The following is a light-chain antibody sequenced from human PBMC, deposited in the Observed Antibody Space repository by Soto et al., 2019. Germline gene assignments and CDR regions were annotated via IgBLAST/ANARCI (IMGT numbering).Light chain of an antibody. CDR1: SSNVGTYNY. V-gene: IGLV2-14*01. J-gene: IGLJ3*02. CDR2: EVT. CDR3: SSYTTSSALV. Sequence: QSALTQPASVSGSPGQSITISCTGTSSNVGTYNYFSWYQHHPGKAPKLLIYEVTQRPSGVANRFSGSNSGNAASLTISGRQAEDEADYYCSSYTTSSALVFGGGTKLTVL.